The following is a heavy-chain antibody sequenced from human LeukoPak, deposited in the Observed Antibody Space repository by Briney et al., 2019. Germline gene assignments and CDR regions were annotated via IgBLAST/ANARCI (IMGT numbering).Heavy chain of an antibody. Sequence: GESLKISCKGSGYSFTSYWIGWVRQMPGKGLEWMGIIFPGDSDIKHSPSFQGQVTLSVDKSTSTAYLQGSSLKASDTAMYYCATSIAAAGTGYWGQGTLVTVSS. CDR2: IFPGDSDI. J-gene: IGHJ4*02. V-gene: IGHV5-51*01. CDR1: GYSFTSYW. CDR3: ATSIAAAGTGY. D-gene: IGHD6-13*01.